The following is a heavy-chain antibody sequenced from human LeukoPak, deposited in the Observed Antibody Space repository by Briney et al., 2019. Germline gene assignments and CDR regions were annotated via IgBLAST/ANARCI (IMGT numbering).Heavy chain of an antibody. V-gene: IGHV1-18*01. Sequence: ASVKVSCKASGYTFTSYGISWVRQAPGQGLEWMGWISAYNGNTNYAQKLQGRVTMTTDTSTSTAYMELRSLRPDDTAVYYCARIHCGGDCYSPPDYWGQGTLVTVSS. J-gene: IGHJ4*02. D-gene: IGHD2-21*01. CDR3: ARIHCGGDCYSPPDY. CDR1: GYTFTSYG. CDR2: ISAYNGNT.